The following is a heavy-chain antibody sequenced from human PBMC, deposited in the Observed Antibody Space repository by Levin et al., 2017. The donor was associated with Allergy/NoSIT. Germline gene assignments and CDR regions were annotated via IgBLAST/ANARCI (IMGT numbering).Heavy chain of an antibody. CDR2: INHRGST. Sequence: SETLSLTCTVYGGSFSDNYWSWIRQPPGKGLEWIGEINHRGSTTYKSSLKSRVTISLDTSNNQFSLKLTSVTAADTAVYYCAKGGGSYYHFDYWGQGSLVTVSS. V-gene: IGHV4-34*01. D-gene: IGHD3-22*01. J-gene: IGHJ4*02. CDR1: GGSFSDNY. CDR3: AKGGGSYYHFDY.